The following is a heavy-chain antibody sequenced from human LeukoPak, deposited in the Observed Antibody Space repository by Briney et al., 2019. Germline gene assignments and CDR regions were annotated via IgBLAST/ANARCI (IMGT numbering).Heavy chain of an antibody. V-gene: IGHV3-21*01. J-gene: IGHJ4*02. CDR3: ARGHRTFSFDY. CDR1: GFTFSSYS. Sequence: GGSLRLSCAASGFTFSSYSMNWVRQAPGKGLEWVSSISSSSSYIYYADSVKGRFTTSRDNAKNSLYLQMNSLRAEDTAVYYCARGHRTFSFDYWGQGTLVTVSS. CDR2: ISSSSSYI.